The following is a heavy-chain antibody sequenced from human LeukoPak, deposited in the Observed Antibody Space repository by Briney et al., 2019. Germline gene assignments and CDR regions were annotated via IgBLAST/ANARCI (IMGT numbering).Heavy chain of an antibody. CDR1: SGSFSGYY. CDR3: AGELAVAGTVTHRFDP. J-gene: IGHJ5*02. V-gene: IGHV4-34*01. D-gene: IGHD6-19*01. Sequence: SETLSLTCAIYSGSFSGYYWSWIRQPPGKGLEWIGEINHSGSSNYNPSLKSRVTISVDTSKNQFSLKLSSVTAADTAVYYCAGELAVAGTVTHRFDPWGQGTLVTVSS. CDR2: INHSGSS.